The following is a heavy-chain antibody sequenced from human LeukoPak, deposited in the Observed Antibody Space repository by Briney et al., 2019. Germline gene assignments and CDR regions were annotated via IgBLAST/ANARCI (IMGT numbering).Heavy chain of an antibody. CDR1: GFTFSSYE. J-gene: IGHJ5*02. CDR3: ARVGGIAAS. D-gene: IGHD6-13*01. V-gene: IGHV3-48*03. CDR2: ISSSGSTI. Sequence: TGGSLRLSCAASGFTFSSYEMNWVHQAPGKGLEWVSYISSSGSTIYYADSVKGRFTISRDNAKNSLYLQMNSLRAEDTAVYYCARVGGIAASWGQGTLVTVSS.